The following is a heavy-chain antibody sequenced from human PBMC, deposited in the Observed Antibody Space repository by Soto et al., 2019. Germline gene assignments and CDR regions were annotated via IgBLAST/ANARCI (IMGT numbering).Heavy chain of an antibody. CDR3: AKDDFFVVGISRGFDT. D-gene: IGHD3-3*01. CDR2: ISTEGSTT. CDR1: GFTFSRYW. J-gene: IGHJ3*02. V-gene: IGHV3-74*01. Sequence: EVQLVESGGGLVQPGGSLRLSCAASGFTFSRYWMHWVRQAPGEGLVWVSGISTEGSTTRYVDSVKGRFTISRDNVKNTLYLQMSSMRAEDTAVYCCAKDDFFVVGISRGFDTWGQGTVVTVSS.